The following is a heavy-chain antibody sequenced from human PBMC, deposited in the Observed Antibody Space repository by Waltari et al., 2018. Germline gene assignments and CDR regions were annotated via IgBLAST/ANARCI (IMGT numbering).Heavy chain of an antibody. V-gene: IGHV4-38-2*01. D-gene: IGHD6-6*01. Sequence: QVQLQESGPGLVKPSETLSLTCAVSGYSISSGYDWGWSRHPPGKGLEWIGSIYHSGSTYYNPSLKSRVTISVDTSKNQFSLKLSSVTAADTAVYYCARQGPYSSSSLTGFDYWGQGTLVTVSS. CDR1: GYSISSGYD. CDR3: ARQGPYSSSSLTGFDY. CDR2: IYHSGST. J-gene: IGHJ4*02.